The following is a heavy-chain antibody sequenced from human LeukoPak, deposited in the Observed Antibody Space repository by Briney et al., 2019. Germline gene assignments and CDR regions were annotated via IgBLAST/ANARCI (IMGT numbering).Heavy chain of an antibody. Sequence: SETLSLTCSDSGGSIISSNYYWGWIRQPPGKGLEWIGSIYQSGSGSSYYNLSLKSRVTISGDTSKNQFFLRLSSVTAADTAVYYCASTLRFLPYRRFDYWGQGTLVTVPS. CDR2: IYQSGSGSS. CDR1: GGSIISSNYY. D-gene: IGHD3-3*01. V-gene: IGHV4-39*01. CDR3: ASTLRFLPYRRFDY. J-gene: IGHJ4*02.